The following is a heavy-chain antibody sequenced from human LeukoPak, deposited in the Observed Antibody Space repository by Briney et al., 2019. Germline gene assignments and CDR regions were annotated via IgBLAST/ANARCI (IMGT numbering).Heavy chain of an antibody. J-gene: IGHJ5*02. CDR2: IFYSGKT. CDR1: NGSMTSDSYY. D-gene: IGHD2-2*03. CDR3: ARLWIVATWFDA. Sequence: SETLSLTCTVSNGSMTSDSYYWAWVRQPPGKGLEWIGTIFYSGKTYYSASLKSRVTVSLDTSKKNFSLRLSSVSAADTAVYYCARLWIVATWFDAWGQGALVTVSS. V-gene: IGHV4-39*02.